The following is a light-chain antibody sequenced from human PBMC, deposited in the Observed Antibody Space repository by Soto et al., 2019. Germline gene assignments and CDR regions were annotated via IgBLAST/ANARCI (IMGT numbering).Light chain of an antibody. V-gene: IGLV2-14*01. CDR2: EVS. J-gene: IGLJ1*01. CDR3: SSYTCSSTNV. CDR1: SSDVGGYNY. Sequence: QSVLTQPASVSGSPGQSITISCTGTSSDVGGYNYLSWYQQHPGKAPKLMIYEVSNRPSGVSNRFSGSKSGNTASLTISGLQAEDAADYYCSSYTCSSTNVFGTGTKVTVL.